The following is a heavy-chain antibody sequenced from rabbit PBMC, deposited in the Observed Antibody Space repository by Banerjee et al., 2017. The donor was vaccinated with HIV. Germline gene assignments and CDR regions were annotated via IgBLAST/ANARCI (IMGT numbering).Heavy chain of an antibody. D-gene: IGHD4-1*01. CDR2: IYGGVSGST. J-gene: IGHJ4*01. CDR1: GFSFGSSYY. Sequence: QEQLEESGGDLVKPGASLTLTCTPSGFSFGSSYYMCWVRQAPGKGLEWIACIYGGVSGSTYYASWAKGRFTISKTSSTTVTLQMTSLTPADTATYFCARDLAGVIGWNFNLWGPGTLVTVS. V-gene: IGHV1S45*01. CDR3: ARDLAGVIGWNFNL.